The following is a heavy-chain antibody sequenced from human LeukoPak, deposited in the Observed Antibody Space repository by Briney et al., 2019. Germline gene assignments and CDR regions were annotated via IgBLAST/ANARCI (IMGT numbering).Heavy chain of an antibody. D-gene: IGHD5-12*01. CDR3: ARAGLRLNYYYYMDV. V-gene: IGHV4-59*01. Sequence: SETLSLTCTVSGGSISSYYSSWIRQPPGKGLEWIGYIYYSGSTNYDPSLKSRVTISVDTSKNQFSLKLSSVTAADTAVYYCARAGLRLNYYYYMDVWGKGTTVTISS. CDR1: GGSISSYY. J-gene: IGHJ6*03. CDR2: IYYSGST.